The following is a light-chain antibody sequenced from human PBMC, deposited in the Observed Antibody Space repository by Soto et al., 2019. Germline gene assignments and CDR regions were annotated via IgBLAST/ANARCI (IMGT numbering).Light chain of an antibody. CDR3: ATWDSSLSALA. CDR1: SSNIGKNY. J-gene: IGLJ1*01. Sequence: QSVLTQPPSVSAAPGQMVTITCFGSSSNIGKNYVSWYQQFPGRAPKLLIYDTTQRPSGIPDRVSGSKSGTSATLGITGLQTGDEADYCCATWDSSLSALAFGTGTKVTVL. CDR2: DTT. V-gene: IGLV1-51*01.